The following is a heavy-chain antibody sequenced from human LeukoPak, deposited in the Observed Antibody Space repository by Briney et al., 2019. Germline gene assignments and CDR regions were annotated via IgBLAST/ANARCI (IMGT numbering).Heavy chain of an antibody. CDR3: ARDRFVVRGVIIGMGIDP. CDR1: GGTFSSYA. V-gene: IGHV1-69*04. Sequence: ASVKVSCKASGGTFSSYAISWVRQAPGQGLEWMGRIIPILGIASYAQKFQGRVTITADKSTSTAYMELSSLRSEDTAVYYCARDRFVVRGVIIGMGIDPWGQGTLVTVSS. D-gene: IGHD3-10*01. CDR2: IIPILGIA. J-gene: IGHJ5*02.